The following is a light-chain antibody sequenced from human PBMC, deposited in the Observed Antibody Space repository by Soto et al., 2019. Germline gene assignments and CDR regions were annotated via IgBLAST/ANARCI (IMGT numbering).Light chain of an antibody. Sequence: SALTQPASVSGSPAQSITISCTGTSSDVGSYNLVSWYQQHPGKAPKLMIYEGSKRPSGVSNRFSGSKSGNTASLTISGLQAEDEADYYCCSYAGSSTFVFGTGTKVTVL. V-gene: IGLV2-23*01. CDR2: EGS. J-gene: IGLJ1*01. CDR3: CSYAGSSTFV. CDR1: SSDVGSYNL.